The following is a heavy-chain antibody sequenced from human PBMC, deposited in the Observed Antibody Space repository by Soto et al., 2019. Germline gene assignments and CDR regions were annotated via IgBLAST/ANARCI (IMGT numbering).Heavy chain of an antibody. CDR2: IIPVFGTT. V-gene: IGHV1-69*13. J-gene: IGHJ5*02. CDR1: GDSFGSYA. Sequence: GASVKVSCKASGDSFGSYAVSWVRQAPGQGPEWMGAIIPVFGTTNYTQKFQGRVTITADDSTTTAYMELSSLRSDDTAVYYCAREPFGRFDPWGQGTLVTVSS. D-gene: IGHD3-10*01. CDR3: AREPFGRFDP.